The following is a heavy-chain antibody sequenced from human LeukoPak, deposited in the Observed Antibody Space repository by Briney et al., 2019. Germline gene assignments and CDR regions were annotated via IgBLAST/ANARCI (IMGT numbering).Heavy chain of an antibody. CDR2: ISSGSSTI. V-gene: IGHV3-48*04. Sequence: PGGSLRLSCAASGFTFSSYSMNWVRQAPGKGLEWVSYISSGSSTIYYADSVKGRFTISRDNAKNSLYLQMNSLRAEGTAVYYCARSFWSGYYSFDYWGQGTLVTVSS. CDR3: ARSFWSGYYSFDY. J-gene: IGHJ4*02. D-gene: IGHD3-3*01. CDR1: GFTFSSYS.